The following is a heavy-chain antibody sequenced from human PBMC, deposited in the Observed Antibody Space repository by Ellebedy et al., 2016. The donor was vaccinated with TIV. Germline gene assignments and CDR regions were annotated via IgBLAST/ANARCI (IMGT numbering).Heavy chain of an antibody. CDR1: GGSIRSGASY. CDR3: ARIGTMVRGVFALGMDV. J-gene: IGHJ6*02. D-gene: IGHD3-10*01. V-gene: IGHV4-31*03. CDR2: IYYSGST. Sequence: MPSETLSLTCTVSGGSIRSGASYWSWIRQHPGKGLEWIGYIYYSGSTYYNPSLKSRLSISVDTSKNQFSLKLSSVTAADTAVYYCARIGTMVRGVFALGMDVWGQGTTVTVSS.